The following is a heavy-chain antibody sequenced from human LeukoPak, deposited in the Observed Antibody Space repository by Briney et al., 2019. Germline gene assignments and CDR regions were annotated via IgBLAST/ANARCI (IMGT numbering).Heavy chain of an antibody. Sequence: SETLSLTCTVSDDSISSYYWIWIRQPPGKGLEWIGYIHHSGSANYNPSLRSRITMSVDPSNNHFSLSLTSVTAADTAVYYCARLPGCSGADCFRAFDIWGQGTMVTVSS. CDR2: IHHSGSA. D-gene: IGHD2-21*02. CDR1: DDSISSYY. V-gene: IGHV4-59*08. J-gene: IGHJ3*02. CDR3: ARLPGCSGADCFRAFDI.